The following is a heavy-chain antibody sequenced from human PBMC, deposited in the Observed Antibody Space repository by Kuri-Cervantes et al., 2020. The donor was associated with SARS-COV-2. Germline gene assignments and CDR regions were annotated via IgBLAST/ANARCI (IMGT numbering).Heavy chain of an antibody. J-gene: IGHJ6*02. V-gene: IGHV3-30*18. CDR1: GFTFSSYG. Sequence: GGSLRLSCAASGFTFSSYGMHWVRQAPGKGLEWVAVISYDGSNKYYADSVKGRFTISRDNSKNTLYLQMNSQRAEDTAVYYCAKAVVSYYYYGMDVWGQGTTVTVSS. D-gene: IGHD3-22*01. CDR3: AKAVVSYYYYGMDV. CDR2: ISYDGSNK.